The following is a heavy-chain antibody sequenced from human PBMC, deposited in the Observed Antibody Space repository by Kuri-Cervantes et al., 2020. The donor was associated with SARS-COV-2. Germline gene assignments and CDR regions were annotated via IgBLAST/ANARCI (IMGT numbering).Heavy chain of an antibody. CDR3: ARLRGLGEVSPYFDS. J-gene: IGHJ4*02. CDR1: GGSFSGYY. D-gene: IGHD3-16*01. V-gene: IGHV4-34*01. Sequence: GSLRLSCAVYGGSFSGYYWSWIRQPPGKGLEWIGEINHSGSTNYNPSLKSRVTISIDTSKNQFSLRLTAMTAADTALYYCARLRGLGEVSPYFDSWGRGTLVTVSS. CDR2: INHSGST.